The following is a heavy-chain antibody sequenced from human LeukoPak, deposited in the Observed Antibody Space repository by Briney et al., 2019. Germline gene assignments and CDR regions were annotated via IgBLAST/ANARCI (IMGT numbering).Heavy chain of an antibody. CDR2: ISSSSSSL. CDR3: ARSDSGSYRGKNRFDT. J-gene: IGHJ5*02. CDR1: GFSFSNYI. D-gene: IGHD1-26*01. V-gene: IGHV3-21*01. Sequence: GGSLRLSCAASGFSFSNYIMNWVRQAPGKGLEWVSFISSSSSSLYYADSVKGRFTISRDNAKNSLYLQMSSLRAEDTAVYYCARSDSGSYRGKNRFDTWGQGTLVTVSS.